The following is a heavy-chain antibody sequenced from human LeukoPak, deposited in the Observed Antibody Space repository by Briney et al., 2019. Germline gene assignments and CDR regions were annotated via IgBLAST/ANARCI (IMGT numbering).Heavy chain of an antibody. D-gene: IGHD3-22*01. V-gene: IGHV1-69*01. Sequence: ASVKVSCTFSGGTFSTYSINWVRQAPGQGLEWMGGIIPMYATSSFAPTFQGRLTITADESTSTVYLELGSLRSEDTAVYYCARGGPVRRPDFNYHDNSGSPFCKCLDPWGQGTLVTVSS. CDR1: GGTFSTYS. CDR3: ARGGPVRRPDFNYHDNSGSPFCKCLDP. J-gene: IGHJ5*02. CDR2: IIPMYATS.